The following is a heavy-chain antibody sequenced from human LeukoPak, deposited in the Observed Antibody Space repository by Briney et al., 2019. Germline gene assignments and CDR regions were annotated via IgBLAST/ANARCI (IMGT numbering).Heavy chain of an antibody. CDR1: GDSVSSDRAA. D-gene: IGHD6-19*01. CDR2: TWFMSIWKT. J-gene: IGHJ5*02. V-gene: IGHV6-1*01. Sequence: SETLSLTCAISGDSVSSDRAAWNWIRQSPSGGLEWLGRTWFMSIWKTEYAVSVQGRATVNADTSKNQFSLHLNSVTPEDTAVYYCARAGHGSHWFDRWGQGALVTVSS. CDR3: ARAGHGSHWFDR.